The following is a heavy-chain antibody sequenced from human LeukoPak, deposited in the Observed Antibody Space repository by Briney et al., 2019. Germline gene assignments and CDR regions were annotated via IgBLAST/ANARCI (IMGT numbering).Heavy chain of an antibody. V-gene: IGHV1-46*01. J-gene: IGHJ6*04. Sequence: GASVKVSCKASGYTFTSYYMHWVRQAPGQGLEWMGIINPSGGSTSYAQKFQGRVTMTRDTSTSTVYMELRSLRSDDTAVYYCARDGDIVVVPAAMPVGGMDVWGKGTTVTVSS. CDR2: INPSGGST. CDR3: ARDGDIVVVPAAMPVGGMDV. CDR1: GYTFTSYY. D-gene: IGHD2-2*01.